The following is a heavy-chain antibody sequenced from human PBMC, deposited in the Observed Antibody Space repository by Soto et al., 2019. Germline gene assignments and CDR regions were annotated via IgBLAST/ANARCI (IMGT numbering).Heavy chain of an antibody. J-gene: IGHJ3*02. CDR2: INHSGST. V-gene: IGHV4-34*01. Sequence: SETLSLTCAVYGGYFSGYYWSWIRQPPGKGLEWIGEINHSGSTNYNPSLKSRVTISVDTSKNQFSLKLSSVTAADTAVYYCARDGGSTVKILDAFDIWGQGTMVTLSS. D-gene: IGHD4-17*01. CDR1: GGYFSGYY. CDR3: ARDGGSTVKILDAFDI.